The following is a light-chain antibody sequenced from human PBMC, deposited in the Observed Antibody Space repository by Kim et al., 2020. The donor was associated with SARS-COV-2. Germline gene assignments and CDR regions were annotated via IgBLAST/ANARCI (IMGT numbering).Light chain of an antibody. Sequence: SSELTQDPAVSVALGQTVRITCQGDSLRSYYATWYQQKPGQAPIVVIYGKNNRPSGIPDRFSGSSSGYTASLTITGTQAGDEADYYCNSRGSNDNVLFGGGTKLTVL. V-gene: IGLV3-19*01. CDR3: NSRGSNDNVL. CDR2: GKN. J-gene: IGLJ2*01. CDR1: SLRSYY.